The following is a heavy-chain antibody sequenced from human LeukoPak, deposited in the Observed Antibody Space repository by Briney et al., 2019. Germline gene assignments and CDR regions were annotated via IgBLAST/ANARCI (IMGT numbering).Heavy chain of an antibody. CDR3: ARRIVVVPADAFDI. CDR1: GGSFSGYY. D-gene: IGHD2-2*01. V-gene: IGHV4-34*01. Sequence: PSETLSLTCAVYGGSFSGYYWSWIRQPPGKGLEWIGEINHSGSTYYNPSLKSRVTISVDRSKNQFSLKLSSVTAADTAVYYCARRIVVVPADAFDIWGQGTMVTVSS. CDR2: INHSGST. J-gene: IGHJ3*02.